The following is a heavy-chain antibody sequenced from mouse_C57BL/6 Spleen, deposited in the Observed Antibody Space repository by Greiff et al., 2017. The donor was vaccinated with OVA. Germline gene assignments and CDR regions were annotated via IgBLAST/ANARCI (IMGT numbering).Heavy chain of an antibody. D-gene: IGHD1-1*01. V-gene: IGHV1-53*01. CDR3: ARPLLYYGSSGGYFDV. Sequence: VQLQQPGTELVKPGASVKLSCKASGYTFTSYWMHWVKQRPGQGLEWIGNINPSNGGTNYNEKFKSKATLTVDKSSSTAYMQLSSLTSEDSAVYYCARPLLYYGSSGGYFDVWGTGTTVTVSS. J-gene: IGHJ1*03. CDR1: GYTFTSYW. CDR2: INPSNGGT.